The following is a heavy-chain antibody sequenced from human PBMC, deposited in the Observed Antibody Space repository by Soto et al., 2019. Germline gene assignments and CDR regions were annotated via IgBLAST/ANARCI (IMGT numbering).Heavy chain of an antibody. V-gene: IGHV4-31*03. Sequence: SETLSLTCTVSGGSISSGGYYWSWIRQHPGEGLEWIGYIYYSGSTYYNPSLKSRVTISVDTSKNQFSLKLSSVTAADTAVYYCAREIGDCSGGSCYFGGLWGQGTLVTVSS. CDR3: AREIGDCSGGSCYFGGL. CDR2: IYYSGST. CDR1: GGSISSGGYY. J-gene: IGHJ4*02. D-gene: IGHD2-15*01.